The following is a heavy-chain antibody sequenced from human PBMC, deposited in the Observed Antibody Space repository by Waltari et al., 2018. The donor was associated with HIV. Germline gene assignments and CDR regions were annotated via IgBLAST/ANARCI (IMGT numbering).Heavy chain of an antibody. V-gene: IGHV1-8*01. D-gene: IGHD6-25*01. J-gene: IGHJ5*02. CDR1: GNTFTSSQ. CDR3: AKSLAAAGTRGWFDT. Sequence: QVHLVQSVTEVKKPGASVKVSCQASGNTFTSSQIHWVRQAAGQGLEWMGWTHPNSGRTGYARKFQGRVKMTSNTSTSTVYMELSSLRSEDTAIYYCAKSLAAAGTRGWFDTWGQGTLVTVSS. CDR2: THPNSGRT.